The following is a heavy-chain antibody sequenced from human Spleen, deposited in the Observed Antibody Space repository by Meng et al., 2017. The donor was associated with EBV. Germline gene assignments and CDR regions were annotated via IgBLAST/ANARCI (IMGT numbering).Heavy chain of an antibody. D-gene: IGHD4-11*01. CDR1: GFDFDPYA. Sequence: QGQLEGSGGGRVQAGRSLRLTCAAAGFDFDPYAVHWVRQAPGKGLEWVALISDTGDNKYFADSVRGRFTISRDNSKNMISLQMNSLRPGDTATYYCAIIPYSNAWGQGTLVTVSS. V-gene: IGHV3-30-3*01. J-gene: IGHJ5*02. CDR3: AIIPYSNA. CDR2: ISDTGDNK.